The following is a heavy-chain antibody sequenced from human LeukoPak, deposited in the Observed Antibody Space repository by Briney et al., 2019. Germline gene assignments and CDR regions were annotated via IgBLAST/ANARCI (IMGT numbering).Heavy chain of an antibody. V-gene: IGHV4-59*01. Sequence: SETLSLTCTVSGGSISSYYWSWIRQPPGKGLEWIGYIYYSGSTNYNPSLKSRVTISVDTSKNQFSLKLSSVTAADTAVYYCASYDYGGNWGFDYWGQGTLVAVSS. J-gene: IGHJ4*02. D-gene: IGHD4-23*01. CDR1: GGSISSYY. CDR2: IYYSGST. CDR3: ASYDYGGNWGFDY.